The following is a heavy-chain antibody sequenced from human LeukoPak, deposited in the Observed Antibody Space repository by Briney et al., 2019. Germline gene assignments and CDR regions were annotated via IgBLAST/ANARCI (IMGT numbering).Heavy chain of an antibody. J-gene: IGHJ3*02. Sequence: SETLSLTCAVSGGSISSYYWSWIRQPPGKGLEWIGFIYYSGSTNYNPSLESRVTISVDTSKKQFSLKLSSVTAADTAVYYCAREPAPDAFDIWGQGTMVTVSS. CDR1: GGSISSYY. CDR3: AREPAPDAFDI. CDR2: IYYSGST. V-gene: IGHV4-59*01.